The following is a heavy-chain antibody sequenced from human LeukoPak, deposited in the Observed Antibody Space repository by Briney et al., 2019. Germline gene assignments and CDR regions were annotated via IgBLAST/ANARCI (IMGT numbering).Heavy chain of an antibody. CDR3: TRDTAMALYFDY. CDR2: INPNSGGT. CDR1: GYTFTGYY. D-gene: IGHD5-18*01. Sequence: GASVKVSCKASGYTFTGYYMHWVRQAPGQGPEWMGWINPNSGGTNYAQKFQGRVTMTRDTSISTAYMELSRLRSDDTAVYYCTRDTAMALYFDYWGQGTLVTVSS. V-gene: IGHV1-2*02. J-gene: IGHJ4*02.